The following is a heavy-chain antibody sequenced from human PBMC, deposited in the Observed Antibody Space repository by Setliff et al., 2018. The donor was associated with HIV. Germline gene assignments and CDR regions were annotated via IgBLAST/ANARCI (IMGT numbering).Heavy chain of an antibody. Sequence: PGGSLRLSCAAFGSGYSTFDMDWVRQTPGKGLEWVADVSPDGYEKRYADFAKGRFTVSRDNSKNILFLQMDSLGAEDTGIYYCAKPTSGMYPRAFDLWGRGTVVTVS. CDR2: VSPDGYEK. CDR3: AKPTSGMYPRAFDL. J-gene: IGHJ3*01. CDR1: GSGYSTFD. D-gene: IGHD1-26*01. V-gene: IGHV3-23*01.